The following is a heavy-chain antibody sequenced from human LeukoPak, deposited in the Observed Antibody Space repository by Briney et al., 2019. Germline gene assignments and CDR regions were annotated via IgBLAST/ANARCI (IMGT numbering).Heavy chain of an antibody. Sequence: GGSLRLSCAASGFTFSSYAMHWVRQAPGKGLEWVAVISYDGSNKYYADSVKGRFTISRDNSKNTLYLQMNSLRAEDTAVYYCAKGGRWSYYYMDVWGKGTTVTVSS. CDR3: AKGGRWSYYYMDV. CDR2: ISYDGSNK. D-gene: IGHD1-1*01. CDR1: GFTFSSYA. J-gene: IGHJ6*03. V-gene: IGHV3-30-3*01.